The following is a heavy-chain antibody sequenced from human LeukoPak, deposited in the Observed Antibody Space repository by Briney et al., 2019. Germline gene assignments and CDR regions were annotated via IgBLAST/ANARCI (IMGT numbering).Heavy chain of an antibody. CDR2: ISSSGSTI. J-gene: IGHJ4*02. Sequence: LSLTCAVYGGSFSGYYWSWIRQAPGKGLEWVSYISSSGSTIYYADSVKGRCTISRDNAKNSLYLQMNSLRAEDTAVYYCARIGQLWIWGQGTLVTVSS. V-gene: IGHV3-11*01. CDR1: GGSFSGYY. CDR3: ARIGQLWI. D-gene: IGHD5-18*01.